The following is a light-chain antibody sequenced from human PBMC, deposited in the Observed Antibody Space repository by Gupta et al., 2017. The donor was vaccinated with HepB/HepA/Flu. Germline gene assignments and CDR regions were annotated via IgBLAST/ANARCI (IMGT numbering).Light chain of an antibody. V-gene: IGKV4-1*01. CDR3: QQYYTTPLT. CDR1: QSVLHSYNNRND. J-gene: IGKJ4*01. CDR2: WAS. Sequence: DIVLTPYPASLAASPGEGGIINCKSSQSVLHSYNNRNDLAWYQQKPGQPPKRLISWASTRESGVPYRFSGSGSGTEFTLTISSLQAEDFAVYYCQQYYTTPLTFGGGTKVEIK.